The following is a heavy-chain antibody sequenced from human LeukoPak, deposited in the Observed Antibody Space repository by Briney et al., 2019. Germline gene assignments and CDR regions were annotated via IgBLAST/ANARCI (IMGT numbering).Heavy chain of an antibody. Sequence: GASVKVSCKASGYTFTSYYMHWVRQAPGQGLEWMGIINPSGGSTSYAQKFQGRVTMTRDTSTSTVYMELSSLRSEDTAVYYCARDGEAAGTGDAFDIWGQGTMVTVSS. D-gene: IGHD6-13*01. V-gene: IGHV1-46*01. CDR1: GYTFTSYY. CDR2: INPSGGST. CDR3: ARDGEAAGTGDAFDI. J-gene: IGHJ3*02.